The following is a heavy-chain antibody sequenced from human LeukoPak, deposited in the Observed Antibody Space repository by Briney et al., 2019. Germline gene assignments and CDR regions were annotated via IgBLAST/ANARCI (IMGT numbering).Heavy chain of an antibody. CDR2: IYYSGST. CDR1: GGSLSSYY. Sequence: LGAPFLPCNGSGGSLSSYYWSWIREPPREGPEWIGYIYYSGSTNYNPSLKSRVTISVDTSKNQFSLKLSSVTAADTAVYYCARAYGSGLLLDYWGQGTLVTVSS. J-gene: IGHJ4*02. V-gene: IGHV4-59*01. D-gene: IGHD3-10*01. CDR3: ARAYGSGLLLDY.